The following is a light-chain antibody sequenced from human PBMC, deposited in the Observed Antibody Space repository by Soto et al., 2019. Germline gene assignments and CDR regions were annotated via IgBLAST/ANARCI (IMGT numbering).Light chain of an antibody. CDR1: ENIRHY. Sequence: DIQMAQSPSSLSASLGDRVTITCRASENIRHYLNWYQQKPGKAPTLLIYAASTLQSGVPSRFSGSGSGADFTLTISSLQPEDFASSYCQQTYTMPYTFGQGTKLEIK. V-gene: IGKV1-39*01. J-gene: IGKJ2*01. CDR3: QQTYTMPYT. CDR2: AAS.